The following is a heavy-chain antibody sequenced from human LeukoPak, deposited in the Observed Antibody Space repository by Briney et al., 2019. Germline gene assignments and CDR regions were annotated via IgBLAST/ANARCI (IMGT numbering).Heavy chain of an antibody. CDR1: GFTFRSYG. D-gene: IGHD4-17*01. V-gene: IGHV3-33*01. J-gene: IGHJ4*02. Sequence: GRSLRLTCAASGFTFRSYGMHWVRQAPGKGLEWVAVIWYDGSNKYYADSAKGRFTISRDNSKNTLYLQMNSLRAEDTAVYSCAREAVTTPSFDYWGQGTLVTVSS. CDR2: IWYDGSNK. CDR3: AREAVTTPSFDY.